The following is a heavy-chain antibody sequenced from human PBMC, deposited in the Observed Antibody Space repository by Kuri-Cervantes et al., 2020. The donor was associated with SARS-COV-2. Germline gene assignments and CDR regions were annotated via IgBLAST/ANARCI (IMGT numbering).Heavy chain of an antibody. J-gene: IGHJ4*02. CDR3: ARSGCGGDCYWSFDY. Sequence: LSLTRAASGFTFSSYAMHWVRQAPGKGLEWVAVISYDGSNKYYADSVKGRFTISRDNAKNSLYLQMNSLRAEDTAVYYCARSGCGGDCYWSFDYWGQGTLVTVSS. V-gene: IGHV3-30-3*01. D-gene: IGHD2-21*01. CDR2: ISYDGSNK. CDR1: GFTFSSYA.